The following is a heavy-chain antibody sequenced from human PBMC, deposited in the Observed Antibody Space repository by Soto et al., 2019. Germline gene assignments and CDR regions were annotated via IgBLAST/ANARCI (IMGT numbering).Heavy chain of an antibody. J-gene: IGHJ6*03. CDR1: GYTFTSYD. CDR3: ASVPCTNGVCGTNYYYYYYMDV. Sequence: ASVKVSCKASGYTFTSYDINWVRQATGQGLEWMGWMNPNSGNTGYAQKFQGRVTMTRNTSISTAYMELSSLRSEDTAVYYCASVPCTNGVCGTNYYYYYYMDVWGKGTTVTVSS. V-gene: IGHV1-8*01. D-gene: IGHD2-8*01. CDR2: MNPNSGNT.